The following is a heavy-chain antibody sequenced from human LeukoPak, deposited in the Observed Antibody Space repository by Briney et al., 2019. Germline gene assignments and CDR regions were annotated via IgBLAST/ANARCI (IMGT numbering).Heavy chain of an antibody. Sequence: GGSLRLSCAASGFTVSSNYMSWVRQAPGKGLEWVSVIYSGGSTYCADSVRGRFTISRDNAKNSLYLQMDSLRAEDTAVYYCARGGRKYYYDSSGXYYKYWGQGTLVXVSS. CDR1: GFTVSSNY. J-gene: IGHJ4*02. CDR2: IYSGGST. CDR3: ARGGRKYYYDSSGXYYKY. V-gene: IGHV3-53*01. D-gene: IGHD3-22*01.